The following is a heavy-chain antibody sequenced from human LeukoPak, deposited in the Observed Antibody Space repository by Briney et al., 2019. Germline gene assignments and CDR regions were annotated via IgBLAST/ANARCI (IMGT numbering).Heavy chain of an antibody. Sequence: SETLSLTYTVSGDSVSGHYWSWIRQAPGKGLECIGYIQVNGDTNYNPSLKVRGTLSLDTSKNQFSLRLRSVTAADTAVYYCARTARYFDSWGPGTLVTVSS. CDR2: IQVNGDT. J-gene: IGHJ4*02. CDR1: GDSVSGHY. V-gene: IGHV4-4*09. CDR3: ARTARYFDS. D-gene: IGHD2-15*01.